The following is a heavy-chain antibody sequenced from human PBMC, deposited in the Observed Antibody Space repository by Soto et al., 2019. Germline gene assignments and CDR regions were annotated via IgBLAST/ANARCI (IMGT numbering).Heavy chain of an antibody. D-gene: IGHD3-10*01. CDR1: GGSISSYY. CDR3: ARDFSSGRTLYYMDV. CDR2: IYYSGST. V-gene: IGHV4-59*01. Sequence: SETLSLTCTVSGGSISSYYWSWIRQPPGKGLEWIGYIYYSGSTNYNPSLKSRVTISVDTSKNQFSLKLSSVTAADTAVYYCARDFSSGRTLYYMDVWGKGTTVTVSS. J-gene: IGHJ6*03.